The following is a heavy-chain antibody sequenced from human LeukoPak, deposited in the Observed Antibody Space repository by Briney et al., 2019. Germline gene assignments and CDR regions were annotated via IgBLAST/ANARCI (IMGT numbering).Heavy chain of an antibody. CDR2: ISGSGGST. V-gene: IGHV3-23*01. J-gene: IGHJ2*01. CDR1: GFTFSSYG. CDR3: AKAHPTTVTTLLWYFDL. D-gene: IGHD4-17*01. Sequence: GGTLRLSCAASGFTFSSYGMSWVRQAPGKGLEWVSAISGSGGSTYYADSVKGRFTISRDNSKNTLYLQMNSLRAEDTAVYYCAKAHPTTVTTLLWYFDLWGRGTLVTVSS.